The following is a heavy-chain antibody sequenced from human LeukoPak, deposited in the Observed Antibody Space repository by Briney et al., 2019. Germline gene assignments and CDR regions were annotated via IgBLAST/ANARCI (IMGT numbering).Heavy chain of an antibody. CDR1: GGSFSGYY. D-gene: IGHD1-26*01. V-gene: IGHV4-34*01. Sequence: SETLSLTCAVYGGSFSGYYWSWIRQPPGKGLEWIGEINHSGSTNYNPSLKSRVTISVDTSKNQFSLKLSSVTAVDTAVYYCAVGVPGDYWGQGTLVTVSS. CDR3: AVGVPGDY. CDR2: INHSGST. J-gene: IGHJ4*02.